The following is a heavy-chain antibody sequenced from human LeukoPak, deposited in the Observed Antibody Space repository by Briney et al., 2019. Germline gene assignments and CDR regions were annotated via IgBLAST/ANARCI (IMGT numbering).Heavy chain of an antibody. J-gene: IGHJ4*02. V-gene: IGHV4-30-2*01. Sequence: PSETLSLTCAVSGGSISSGGYSWSWLRQPPGKGLEWIGYIYHSGSTYYNPSLKSRVTISVGRSKNQFSLKLSSVTAADTAVYYCARGQSNTVTPPRRGGYYFDYWGQGTLVTVSS. CDR3: ARGQSNTVTPPRRGGYYFDY. CDR1: GGSISSGGYS. CDR2: IYHSGST. D-gene: IGHD4-17*01.